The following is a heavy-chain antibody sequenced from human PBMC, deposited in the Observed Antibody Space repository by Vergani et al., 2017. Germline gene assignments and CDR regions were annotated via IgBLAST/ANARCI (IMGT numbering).Heavy chain of an antibody. CDR2: ISSSSSYI. D-gene: IGHD6-13*01. CDR1: GFTFSSYS. J-gene: IGHJ6*02. Sequence: EVQLLESGGGLVQPGGSLRLSCAASGFTFSSYSMNWVRQAPGKGLEWVSSISSSSSYIYYADSVKGRFTISRDNAKNSLYLQMNSLRAEDTAVYYCARGWVSSSWYGPRSYYYGMDVWGQGTTVTVSS. V-gene: IGHV3-21*04. CDR3: ARGWVSSSWYGPRSYYYGMDV.